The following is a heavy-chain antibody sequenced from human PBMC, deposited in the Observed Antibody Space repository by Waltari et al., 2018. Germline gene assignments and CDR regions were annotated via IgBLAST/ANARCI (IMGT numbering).Heavy chain of an antibody. Sequence: QVQLQESGPGLVKPSETLSLTCAVSGYSISSGYYWGWIRQPPGKGLEWIGSIYHSGSTYYNPSLKSRVTISVDTSKNQFSLKLSSVTAADTAVYYCARVVATTIGNNWFDPWGQGTLVTVSS. CDR1: GYSISSGYY. CDR3: ARVVATTIGNNWFDP. D-gene: IGHD5-12*01. J-gene: IGHJ5*02. CDR2: IYHSGST. V-gene: IGHV4-38-2*01.